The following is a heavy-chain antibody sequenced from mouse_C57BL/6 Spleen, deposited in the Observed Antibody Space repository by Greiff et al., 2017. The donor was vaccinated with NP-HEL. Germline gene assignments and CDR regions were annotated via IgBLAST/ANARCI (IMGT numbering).Heavy chain of an antibody. CDR1: GYTFTDYE. J-gene: IGHJ4*01. Sequence: VQLQESGAELVRPGASVTLSCKASGYTFTDYEMHWVKQTPVHGLEWIGAIDPETGGTAYNQKFKGKAILTADKSSSTAYMELRSLTSEDSAVYYCTRRGTPMDYWGQGTSVTVSS. V-gene: IGHV1-15*01. D-gene: IGHD3-3*01. CDR3: TRRGTPMDY. CDR2: IDPETGGT.